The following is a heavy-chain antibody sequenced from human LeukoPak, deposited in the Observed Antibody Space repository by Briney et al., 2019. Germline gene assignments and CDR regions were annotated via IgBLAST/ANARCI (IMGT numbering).Heavy chain of an antibody. CDR3: ARRPDTAMDLVRAFDI. CDR1: GGSISSYY. J-gene: IGHJ3*02. V-gene: IGHV4-59*08. D-gene: IGHD5-18*01. Sequence: SETLSLTCTVSGGSISSYYWSWIRQPPGKGLEWIGYIYYSGSTNYNPSLKSRVTISVDTSKNQFSLRLSSVTAADTAVYYCARRPDTAMDLVRAFDIWGQGTMVTVSS. CDR2: IYYSGST.